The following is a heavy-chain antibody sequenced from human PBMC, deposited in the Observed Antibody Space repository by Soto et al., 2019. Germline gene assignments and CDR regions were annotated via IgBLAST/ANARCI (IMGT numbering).Heavy chain of an antibody. Sequence: SETLSLTCTVSGGSISSYYWSWIRQPPGKGLEWIGYIYYSGSTNYNPSLKSRVTISVDTSKNQFSLKLSSVTAADTAVYYCARVGGYYTRYYYMDFWGKGTTVPVSS. CDR3: ARVGGYYTRYYYMDF. CDR2: IYYSGST. CDR1: GGSISSYY. D-gene: IGHD3-3*01. J-gene: IGHJ6*03. V-gene: IGHV4-59*01.